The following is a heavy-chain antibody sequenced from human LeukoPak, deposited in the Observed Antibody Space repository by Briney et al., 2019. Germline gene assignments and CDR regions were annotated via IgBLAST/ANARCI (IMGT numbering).Heavy chain of an antibody. CDR3: ARDPRTVRI. V-gene: IGHV3-11*06. CDR1: GFTFSDSY. J-gene: IGHJ4*02. D-gene: IGHD1-1*01. Sequence: GGSLRLSCAASGFTFSDSYMTWVRQAPGKGLEWLSYISGNSGDTNYADSVKGRFTISKDNAKNSLYLQMNSLRVEDTAVYYCARDPRTVRIWGQGTLVTVSS. CDR2: ISGNSGDT.